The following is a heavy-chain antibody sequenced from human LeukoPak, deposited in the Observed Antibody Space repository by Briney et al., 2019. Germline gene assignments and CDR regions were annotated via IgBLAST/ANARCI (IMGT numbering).Heavy chain of an antibody. CDR2: INPNSGGT. CDR1: GYTFTGYY. J-gene: IGHJ6*03. V-gene: IGHV1-2*02. Sequence: ASVKVSCKASGYTFTGYYMHWVRQAPGQGLEWMGWINPNSGGTNYAQKFQGRVTMTRDTSISTAYMELSRLRSDDTAVYYCARRSSARLGYYMDVWGKGTTVTVSS. CDR3: ARRSSARLGYYMDV. D-gene: IGHD3-16*01.